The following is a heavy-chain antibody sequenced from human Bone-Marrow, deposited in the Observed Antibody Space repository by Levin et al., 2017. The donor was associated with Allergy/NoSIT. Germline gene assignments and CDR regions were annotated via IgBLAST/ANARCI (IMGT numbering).Heavy chain of an antibody. D-gene: IGHD5-12*01. CDR1: GFSLSSYA. CDR2: ISYDGSNK. Sequence: GGSLRLSCAASGFSLSSYAMHWVRQAPGKGLEWVAVISYDGSNKYHADSVRGRITISREKSKNTTYQQMNSLRSEGTAEYYCAGAEGQQIIAAYNSYDSGGAFDIWGQGTVVTVSS. J-gene: IGHJ3*02. V-gene: IGHV3-30-3*01. CDR3: AGAEGQQIIAAYNSYDSGGAFDI.